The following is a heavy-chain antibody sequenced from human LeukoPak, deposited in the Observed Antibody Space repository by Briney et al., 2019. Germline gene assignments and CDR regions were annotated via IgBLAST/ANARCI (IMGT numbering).Heavy chain of an antibody. J-gene: IGHJ5*02. D-gene: IGHD3-10*02. CDR2: ISAYNGNT. V-gene: IGHV1-18*01. Sequence: ASVKVPCKASGYTFSNYGVSWVRQAPGRGLEWLGWISAYNGNTNYAQKFQGRVTMTRDTSTSTAYMEVTSLRSDDTAVYYCARGATRFGELTEWLDPWGQGTLVTVSS. CDR3: ARGATRFGELTEWLDP. CDR1: GYTFSNYG.